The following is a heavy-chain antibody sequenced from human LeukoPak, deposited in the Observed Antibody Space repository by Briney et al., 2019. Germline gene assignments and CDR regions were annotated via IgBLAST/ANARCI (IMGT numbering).Heavy chain of an antibody. CDR2: VSWDGTP. CDR1: GFFFDDYT. J-gene: IGHJ4*02. Sequence: PGGSLRLSCAASGFFFDDYTMHWVRQGPGKTLGWVALVSWDGTPYYADSVKGRFTISRDNSKNALYLEMDSLRTDDTAFYYCAKDLTYESSGTVIDNWGQGTLVTVSS. D-gene: IGHD3-22*01. V-gene: IGHV3-43*01. CDR3: AKDLTYESSGTVIDN.